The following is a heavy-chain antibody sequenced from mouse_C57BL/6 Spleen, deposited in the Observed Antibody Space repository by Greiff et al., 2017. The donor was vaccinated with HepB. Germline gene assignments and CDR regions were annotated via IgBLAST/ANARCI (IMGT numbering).Heavy chain of an antibody. Sequence: EVQRVESGGGLVKPGGSLKLSCAASGFTFSDYGMHWVRQAPEKGLEWVAYISSGSSTIYYADTVKGRFTISRDNAKNTLFLQMTSLRSEDTAMYYCARGTTVVATGGYAMDYWGQGTSVTVSS. D-gene: IGHD1-1*01. V-gene: IGHV5-17*01. J-gene: IGHJ4*01. CDR3: ARGTTVVATGGYAMDY. CDR2: ISSGSSTI. CDR1: GFTFSDYG.